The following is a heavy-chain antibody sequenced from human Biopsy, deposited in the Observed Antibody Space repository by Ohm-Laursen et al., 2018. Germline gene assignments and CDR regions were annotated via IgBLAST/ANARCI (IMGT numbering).Heavy chain of an antibody. V-gene: IGHV4-59*11. J-gene: IGHJ4*02. CDR2: ISYTGYT. CDR1: GGSFTGHY. Sequence: SDTLSLTCTVFGGSFTGHYWSWIRQPPGKGLEWIGHISYTGYTSYNASLKSRVTISVDTSRNHLSLRLSSLTAADTAVYYCARGSNDFGGLYFPRWGQGTLLTVSS. CDR3: ARGSNDFGGLYFPR. D-gene: IGHD4-23*01.